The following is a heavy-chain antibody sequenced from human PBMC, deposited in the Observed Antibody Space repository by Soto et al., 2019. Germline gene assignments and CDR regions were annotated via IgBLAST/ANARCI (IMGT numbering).Heavy chain of an antibody. CDR3: ARMYSSGSGWFHP. CDR1: GGSFKSGSYS. D-gene: IGHD6-19*01. V-gene: IGHV4-31*03. Sequence: SETLSLTCTVSGGSFKSGSYSWSWIRQHPGKGLEWIGSFYSSGSIIYNPSLRSRVSISGDMSTNQFSMSLTSVTAADTARYYCARMYSSGSGWFHPWGQGTLVTAPQ. CDR2: FYSSGSI. J-gene: IGHJ5*02.